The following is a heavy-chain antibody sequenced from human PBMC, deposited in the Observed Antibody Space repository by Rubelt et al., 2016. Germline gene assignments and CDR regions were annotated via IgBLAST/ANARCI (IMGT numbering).Heavy chain of an antibody. D-gene: IGHD3-10*01. V-gene: IGHV3-33*01. CDR3: ARQSNYYGTGFDY. CDR1: GFSFRDYA. J-gene: IGHJ4*02. CDR2: IRYEGT. Sequence: QVQLVESGGGVVQPGRSLRLSCAASGFSFRDYAMHWVRQAPGKGLEWVAAIRYEGTYYAESVKGRFTISRDNSENTLSLQMNSLRGEDTAVYYCARQSNYYGTGFDYWGQGTLVTVSS.